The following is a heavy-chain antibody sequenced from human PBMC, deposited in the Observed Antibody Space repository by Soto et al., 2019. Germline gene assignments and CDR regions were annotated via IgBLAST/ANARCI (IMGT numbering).Heavy chain of an antibody. D-gene: IGHD6-6*01. V-gene: IGHV4-59*01. J-gene: IGHJ6*03. CDR1: GGSISSYY. CDR2: IYYSGST. Sequence: SETLSLTCTVSGGSISSYYWSWIRQPPWKGLEWIGYIYYSGSTNYNPSLKSRVTISVDTSKNQFSLKLSSVTAADTAVYYCARGEYSSSEDYYYYYMDVWGKGTTVTVSS. CDR3: ARGEYSSSEDYYYYYMDV.